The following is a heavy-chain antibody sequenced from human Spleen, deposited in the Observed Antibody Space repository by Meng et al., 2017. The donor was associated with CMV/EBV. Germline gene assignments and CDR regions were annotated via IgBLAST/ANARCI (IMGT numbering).Heavy chain of an antibody. CDR1: GYTFTSYY. D-gene: IGHD4-23*01. V-gene: IGHV1-46*01. CDR2: INPSGGST. J-gene: IGHJ6*02. Sequence: ASVKVSCKASGYTFTSYYMHWVRQAPGQGLEWMGIINPSGGSTSYAQKFRGRVTMTRDTSTSTVYMELSSLRSEDTAVYYCARDLVTKYYYYYYGMDVWGQGTTVTVSS. CDR3: ARDLVTKYYYYYYGMDV.